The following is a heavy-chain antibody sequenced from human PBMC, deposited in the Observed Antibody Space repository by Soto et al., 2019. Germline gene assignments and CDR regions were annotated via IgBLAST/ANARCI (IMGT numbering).Heavy chain of an antibody. D-gene: IGHD2-2*01. J-gene: IGHJ5*02. CDR3: ARVVPGAEAWFGP. V-gene: IGHV1-18*01. Sequence: ASVKVSCKASGYTFTSYGISWVRQAPVQGLEWMGWISAYNGNTNYAQKLQGRVSMTTDTSTTTAYMELRSLRSDDTAVYYCARVVPGAEAWFGPWGQGTLVTVSS. CDR1: GYTFTSYG. CDR2: ISAYNGNT.